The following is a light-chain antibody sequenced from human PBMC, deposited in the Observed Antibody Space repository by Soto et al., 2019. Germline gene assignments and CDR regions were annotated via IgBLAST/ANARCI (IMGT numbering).Light chain of an antibody. J-gene: IGKJ2*03. Sequence: DIQMTQSPSSRSASVVGIVTMTFRASQSINRDLHWYQHRPGEAPNLLISRASSLQSGVPSRFSGSGFGTDFTLTISSLQREDFATYYCQQSNITQYSFGQGTKVDIK. V-gene: IGKV1-39*01. CDR2: RAS. CDR1: QSINRD. CDR3: QQSNITQYS.